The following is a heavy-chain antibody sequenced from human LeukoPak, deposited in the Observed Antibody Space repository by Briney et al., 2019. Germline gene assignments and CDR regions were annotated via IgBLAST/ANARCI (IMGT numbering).Heavy chain of an antibody. Sequence: GGSLRLSCAASGFTFSSYAMNWVRQAPGKGLEWVSAISGSGDRTYYADSVKGRFTISRDNSKNTLYLQMNSLRAEDTAVYYCAKASLMVYAKIDYWGQGTLVTVSS. J-gene: IGHJ4*02. V-gene: IGHV3-23*01. D-gene: IGHD2-8*01. CDR1: GFTFSSYA. CDR3: AKASLMVYAKIDY. CDR2: ISGSGDRT.